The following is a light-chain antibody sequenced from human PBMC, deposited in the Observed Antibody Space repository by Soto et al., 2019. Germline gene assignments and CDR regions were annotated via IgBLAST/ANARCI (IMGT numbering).Light chain of an antibody. Sequence: EIVLTQSPGTLSLSPGERATLSCRASQSVSSSYLAWYQQKPGQAPRLLIYGTSSRATGIPDRFSGSGSGTDFTLTISRVEPEDFAVYFCQRYGSSPLITFGQGTRLEI. J-gene: IGKJ5*01. V-gene: IGKV3-20*01. CDR1: QSVSSSY. CDR3: QRYGSSPLIT. CDR2: GTS.